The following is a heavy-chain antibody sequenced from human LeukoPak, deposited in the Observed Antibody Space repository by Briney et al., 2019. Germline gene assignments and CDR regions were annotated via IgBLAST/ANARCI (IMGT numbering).Heavy chain of an antibody. V-gene: IGHV1-69*01. D-gene: IGHD3-22*01. CDR1: GGTFSSYA. Sequence: ASVKVSCKASGGTFSSYAISWVRQAPGQGLEWMGGIIPIFGTANYAQKFQGRVTNTADESTSTAYMELSSLRSEDTAVYYCARAPGYYDSSGYYYYYYYMDVWGKGTTVTVSS. CDR3: ARAPGYYDSSGYYYYYYYMDV. J-gene: IGHJ6*03. CDR2: IIPIFGTA.